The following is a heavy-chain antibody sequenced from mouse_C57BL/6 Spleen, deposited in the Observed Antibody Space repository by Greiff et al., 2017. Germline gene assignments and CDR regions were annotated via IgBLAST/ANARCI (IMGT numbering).Heavy chain of an antibody. Sequence: QVQLKESGPGLVAPSQSLSISCTVSGFSLTSYGVDWVRQSPGKGLEWLGVIWGVGSTNYNSAHKSRLSISKDNAKSQVFLKMNSMQTDDTDMYYCASEILGFAYWGQGTLVTVSA. D-gene: IGHD4-1*01. CDR2: IWGVGST. V-gene: IGHV2-6*01. J-gene: IGHJ3*01. CDR1: GFSLTSYG. CDR3: ASEILGFAY.